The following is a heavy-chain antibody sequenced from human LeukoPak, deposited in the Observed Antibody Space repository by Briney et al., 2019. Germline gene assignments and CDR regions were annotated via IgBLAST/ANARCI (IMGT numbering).Heavy chain of an antibody. CDR3: ARQGPSYYDYSDY. Sequence: GESLKIFCKGSGYSFTSYWIGWVRQMPGKGLEWMGIIYPGDSDTRYSPSFQGQVTISADKSISTAYLQWSSLKASDTAMYYCARQGPSYYDYSDYWGQGTLVTVSS. D-gene: IGHD3-22*01. CDR2: IYPGDSDT. CDR1: GYSFTSYW. V-gene: IGHV5-51*01. J-gene: IGHJ4*02.